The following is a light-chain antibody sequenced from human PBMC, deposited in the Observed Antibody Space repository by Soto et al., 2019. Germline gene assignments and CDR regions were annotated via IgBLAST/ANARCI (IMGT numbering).Light chain of an antibody. CDR1: ISDVGGYQY. Sequence: QPVLTPPPSSSGSPGQSVTISCTGTISDVGGYQYVSWYQQHPGKAPKLMIYEVSNRPSGVSNRFSGSKSGNTASLTISGLQAEDEADYYCSSYTSSSTSYVFGTGTKVTVL. CDR3: SSYTSSSTSYV. J-gene: IGLJ1*01. V-gene: IGLV2-14*01. CDR2: EVS.